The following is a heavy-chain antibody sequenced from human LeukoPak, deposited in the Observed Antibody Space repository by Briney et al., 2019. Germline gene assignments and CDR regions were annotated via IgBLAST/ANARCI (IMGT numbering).Heavy chain of an antibody. CDR1: GFTFSGSA. D-gene: IGHD1-26*01. V-gene: IGHV3-73*01. J-gene: IGHJ5*02. Sequence: GGSLRLSCAASGFTFSGSAIHWVRQSSGKGLEWVGQIDKKDKGYATATAYAASVKGRFTISRDNSINTAYLQMKSLKSEDTALYYCTRDSGTYNWFDPWGQGTLVTVSS. CDR2: IDKKDKGYATAT. CDR3: TRDSGTYNWFDP.